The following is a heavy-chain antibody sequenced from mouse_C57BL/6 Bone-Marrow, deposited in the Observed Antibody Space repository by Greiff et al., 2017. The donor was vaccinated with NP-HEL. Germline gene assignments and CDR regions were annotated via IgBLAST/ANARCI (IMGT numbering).Heavy chain of an antibody. CDR2: IYPRSGNT. CDR3: ARNKGYLDV. CDR1: GYTFTSYG. V-gene: IGHV1-81*01. J-gene: IGHJ1*03. Sequence: QVQLQQSGAELARPGASVKLSCKASGYTFTSYGISWVKQRTGQGLEWIGEIYPRSGNTYYNEKFKGKATLTADKSSSTAYMELRSLTSEDSAVYFCARNKGYLDVWGTGTTVTVSS.